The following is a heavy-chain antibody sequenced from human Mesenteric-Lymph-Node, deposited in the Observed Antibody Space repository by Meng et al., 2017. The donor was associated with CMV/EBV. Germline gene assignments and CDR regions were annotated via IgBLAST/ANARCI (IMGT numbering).Heavy chain of an antibody. J-gene: IGHJ4*02. CDR3: ARVPGGSDYFDY. CDR1: GYTFTRYV. D-gene: IGHD6-19*01. Sequence: CKDSGYTFTRYVISWVRQAPGQGLEWMGWISTYNGNTNYAQKLQGRVTMTTDTSTNTVYMELRSLRSDDTAVYYCARVPGGSDYFDYWGQGTLVTVSS. V-gene: IGHV1-18*01. CDR2: ISTYNGNT.